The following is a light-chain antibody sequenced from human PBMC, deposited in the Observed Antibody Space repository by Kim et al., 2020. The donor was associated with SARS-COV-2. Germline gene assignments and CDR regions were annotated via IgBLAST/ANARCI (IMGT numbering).Light chain of an antibody. CDR2: QDN. Sequence: SYELTQPTSVSVSPGQTASITCSGDKLGDKYACWYQQKPGQSPVLVMYQDNKRPSGIPERFSGSNSGNTATLTISGTQAMDEADYYCQAWDSSTVVFGGG. V-gene: IGLV3-1*01. CDR1: KLGDKY. J-gene: IGLJ2*01. CDR3: QAWDSSTVV.